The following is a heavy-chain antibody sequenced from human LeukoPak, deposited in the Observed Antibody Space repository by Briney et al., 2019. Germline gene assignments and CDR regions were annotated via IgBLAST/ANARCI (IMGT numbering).Heavy chain of an antibody. J-gene: IGHJ5*02. CDR3: ARVLPTVTAINWFDP. Sequence: PSETLSLTCAVYGGSFSGYYWSWIRQPPGKGLEWIGEINRSGSTNYNPSLKSRVTISVDTSKNQFSLKLSSVTAADTAVYYCARVLPTVTAINWFDPWGQGTLVTVSS. V-gene: IGHV4-34*01. D-gene: IGHD4-11*01. CDR1: GGSFSGYY. CDR2: INRSGST.